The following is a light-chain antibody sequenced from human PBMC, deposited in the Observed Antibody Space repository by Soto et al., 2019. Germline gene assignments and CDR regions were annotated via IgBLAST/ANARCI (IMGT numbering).Light chain of an antibody. CDR3: SSYTSSSSIVV. CDR1: RSDVGGYNY. CDR2: DVN. Sequence: QSVLTQPASVSGSPGQSITISCTGTRSDVGGYNYVSWYQQQPGKAPKLMIYDVNNRPSGVSNRFSGSKSGNTASLTISGFQAEDEADYYCSSYTSSSSIVVFGGGTKLTVL. J-gene: IGLJ2*01. V-gene: IGLV2-14*01.